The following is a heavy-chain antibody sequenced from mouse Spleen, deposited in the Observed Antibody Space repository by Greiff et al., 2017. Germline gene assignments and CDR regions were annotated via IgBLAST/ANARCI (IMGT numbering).Heavy chain of an antibody. CDR1: GYTFTSYG. J-gene: IGHJ2*01. D-gene: IGHD1-1*01. V-gene: IGHV1-81*01. CDR3: ARYEHYYGSSYLDY. Sequence: QVQLKQSGAELARPGASVKLSCKASGYTFTSYGISWVKQRTGQGLEWIGEIYPRSGNTYYNEKFKGKATLTADKSSSTAYMELRSLTSEDSAVYFCARYEHYYGSSYLDYWGQGTTLTVSS. CDR2: IYPRSGNT.